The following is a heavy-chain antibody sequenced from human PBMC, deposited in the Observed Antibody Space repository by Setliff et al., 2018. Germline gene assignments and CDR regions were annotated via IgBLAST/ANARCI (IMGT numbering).Heavy chain of an antibody. CDR2: ISGSGGST. J-gene: IGHJ3*02. CDR1: GFTFSSYA. Sequence: PGGSLRLSCAASGFTFSSYAMSWVRQAPGKGLEWVSAISGSGGSTYYADSVKGRFTISRDNSKNTLYLQMNSLRAEDTSVYYCVKGRNSGWYRDAFDIWGQGTTVTVSS. V-gene: IGHV3-23*01. D-gene: IGHD6-19*01. CDR3: VKGRNSGWYRDAFDI.